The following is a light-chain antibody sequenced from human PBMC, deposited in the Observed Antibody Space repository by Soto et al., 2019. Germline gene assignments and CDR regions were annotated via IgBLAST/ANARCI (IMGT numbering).Light chain of an antibody. CDR2: GAA. Sequence: IAMTQSPATLSMSPGDRATLSCRASQNVATNVAWYQQKPGQAPRLLIYGAAIRATGVPARFSGSGSGTVFILAIGSLQSEDFAVFYCHQATSGLRTFGRGTRVE. V-gene: IGKV3-15*01. CDR1: QNVATN. CDR3: HQATSGLRT. J-gene: IGKJ1*01.